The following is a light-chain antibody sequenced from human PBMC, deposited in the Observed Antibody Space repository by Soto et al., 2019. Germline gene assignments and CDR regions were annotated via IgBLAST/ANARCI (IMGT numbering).Light chain of an antibody. CDR3: QQYYSTPPVT. CDR2: WAS. Sequence: DIVMTQSPDSLAVSLGERATINCKSSQSVLYSSNNKNYLAWYQQKPGQPPKLLISWASTRESGVPDRFSGSGSGTDFTLTISSLQAEDVAVYYCQQYYSTPPVTFGGGTKVEIK. J-gene: IGKJ4*01. V-gene: IGKV4-1*01. CDR1: QSVLYSSNNKNY.